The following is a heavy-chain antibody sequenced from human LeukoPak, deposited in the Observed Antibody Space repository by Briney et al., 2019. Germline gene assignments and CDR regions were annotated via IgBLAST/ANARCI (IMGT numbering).Heavy chain of an antibody. CDR1: GGSISSSSYY. CDR3: ARLHYDSSGYYYDDLEGLDY. J-gene: IGHJ4*02. V-gene: IGHV4-39*01. CDR2: IYYSGST. Sequence: PSETLSLTCTVSGGSISSSSYYWGWIRQPPGKGLEWIGSIYYSGSTYYNPSLKSRVTISVDTSKNQFSLKLSSVTAADTVVYYCARLHYDSSGYYYDDLEGLDYWGQGTLVTVSS. D-gene: IGHD3-22*01.